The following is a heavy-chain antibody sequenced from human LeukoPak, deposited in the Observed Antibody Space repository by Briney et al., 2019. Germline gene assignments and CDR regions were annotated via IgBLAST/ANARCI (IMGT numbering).Heavy chain of an antibody. D-gene: IGHD3-22*01. CDR2: IIPIFGTA. J-gene: IGHJ2*01. V-gene: IGHV1-69*13. CDR3: ARDKVYYDRSFDL. Sequence: ASVKVSWKASGGTFSSYAISWVRQAPGQGLEWMGGIIPIFGTANYAQKFQGRVTITADESTSTAYMELSSLRSEDTAVYYCARDKVYYDRSFDLWGRGTLVTVSS. CDR1: GGTFSSYA.